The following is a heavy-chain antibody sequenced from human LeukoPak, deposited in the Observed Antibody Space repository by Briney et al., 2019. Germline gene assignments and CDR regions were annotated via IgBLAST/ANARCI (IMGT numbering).Heavy chain of an antibody. CDR3: AKEGGSRGYFDY. V-gene: IGHV3-23*01. CDR1: GFTFSSYT. J-gene: IGHJ4*02. Sequence: PGGSLRLSCAASGFTFSSYTMSWVRQAPGKGLEWVSAITGSGGSTYYADSVKGRFTISRDNSKNTLYLQMNSLRAEDTAVYYCAKEGGSRGYFDYWGQGTLVTVSS. CDR2: ITGSGGST.